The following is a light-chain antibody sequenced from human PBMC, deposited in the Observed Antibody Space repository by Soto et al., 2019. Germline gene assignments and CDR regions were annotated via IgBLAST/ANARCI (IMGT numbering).Light chain of an antibody. CDR1: QRVRSN. Sequence: EIVMTQSPATLSVSPGQRATLSCRARQRVRSNLAWYQQKPGQSPRLLIYGASTRATGIPARFSGSGSGTDFTLTISRLAPEDSALYYCQHYGHPRWTFGPGTRVEIK. J-gene: IGKJ1*01. CDR2: GAS. V-gene: IGKV3-15*01. CDR3: QHYGHPRWT.